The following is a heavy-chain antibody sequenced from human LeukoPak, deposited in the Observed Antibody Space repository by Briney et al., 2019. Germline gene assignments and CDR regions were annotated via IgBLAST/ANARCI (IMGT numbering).Heavy chain of an antibody. CDR1: GYTFTYYY. J-gene: IGHJ4*02. CDR3: TREGPRSDFDY. D-gene: IGHD1-26*01. CDR2: INPSGGST. V-gene: IGHV1-46*01. Sequence: ASVKVSCKSSGYTFTYYYIHWVRQAPGQGLEWMGKINPSGGSTTYAQKFQGRVAMTRDTSTNTVSMDVSSLRSEDTAVYYCTREGPRSDFDYWGQGTLVTVSS.